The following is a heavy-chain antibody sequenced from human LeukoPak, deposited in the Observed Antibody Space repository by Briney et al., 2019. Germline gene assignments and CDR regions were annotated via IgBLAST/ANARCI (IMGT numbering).Heavy chain of an antibody. V-gene: IGHV4-59*11. CDR1: DDSFSSHY. CDR2: ISYIGST. CDR3: ARDLVTVTKGFDI. J-gene: IGHJ3*02. Sequence: PSETLSLTCAVSDDSFSSHYWTWIRQPPGKGLEWIGYISYIGSTNSNPSLKSRVTISIDTSKNQFSLKLSSVTAADTAVYYCARDLVTVTKGFDIWGQGTMVSVSS. D-gene: IGHD4-17*01.